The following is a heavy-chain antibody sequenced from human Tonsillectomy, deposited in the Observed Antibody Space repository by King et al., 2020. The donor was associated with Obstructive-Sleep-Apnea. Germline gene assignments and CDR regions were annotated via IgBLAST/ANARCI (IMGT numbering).Heavy chain of an antibody. Sequence: EVQLVESGGGLVQPGRSLRLSCTAPGLTFADYAMSWFRQAPGKGLEWVGFIRRKAYGGTTEYAASVKGRFIMSRDDSKSIASLQMNSLKTEDTAVYYCTILGGRRTNWYFDLWGRGTLVTVSS. CDR1: GLTFADYA. J-gene: IGHJ2*01. D-gene: IGHD3-16*01. V-gene: IGHV3-49*03. CDR3: TILGGRRTNWYFDL. CDR2: IRRKAYGGTT.